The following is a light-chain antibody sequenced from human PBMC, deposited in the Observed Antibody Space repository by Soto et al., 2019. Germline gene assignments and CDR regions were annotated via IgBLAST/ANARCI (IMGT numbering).Light chain of an antibody. CDR1: SSNIGAGYD. J-gene: IGLJ3*02. V-gene: IGLV1-40*01. CDR2: DNN. Sequence: QPVLTQSPSVSGAPGQRVTISCTGSSSNIGAGYDVHWYKQVPGTAPTLLIYDNNNRPSGVPDRFSGSKSGTSASLAITGLQAEDEADYYCQSYDSSMGTSLFGGGTKLTVL. CDR3: QSYDSSMGTSL.